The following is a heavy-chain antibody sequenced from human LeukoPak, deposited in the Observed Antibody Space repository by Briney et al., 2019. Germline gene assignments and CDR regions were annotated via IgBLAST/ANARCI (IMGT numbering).Heavy chain of an antibody. D-gene: IGHD1-26*01. Sequence: GGSLRLSCVASGFTFSIYTMSWVRQAPGKGLEWVSSITSSSSSIYSADSVKGRLTISRDNAKNSLYLEMNSLRDEDTAVYYCARDHLPTMGRYNWFDPWGQGTLVTVSS. CDR1: GFTFSIYT. CDR3: ARDHLPTMGRYNWFDP. V-gene: IGHV3-21*01. CDR2: ITSSSSSI. J-gene: IGHJ5*02.